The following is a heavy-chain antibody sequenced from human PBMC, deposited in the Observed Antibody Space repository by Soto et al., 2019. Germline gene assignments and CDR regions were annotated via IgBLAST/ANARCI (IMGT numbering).Heavy chain of an antibody. V-gene: IGHV4-59*08. CDR3: ARLGGIVVVDQGDWFDP. D-gene: IGHD2-15*01. CDR1: GGSISSYY. J-gene: IGHJ5*02. Sequence: PSETLSLTCTVSGGSISSYYWSWIRQPPGKGLEWIGYIYYSGSTKYNPSLKSRVTMSVDTSKNQFSLKLSSVTAADTAVYYCARLGGIVVVDQGDWFDPWGQGTLVTVSS. CDR2: IYYSGST.